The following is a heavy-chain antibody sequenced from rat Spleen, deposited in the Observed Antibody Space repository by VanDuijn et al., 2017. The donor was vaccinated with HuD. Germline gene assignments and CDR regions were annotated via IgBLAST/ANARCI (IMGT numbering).Heavy chain of an antibody. V-gene: IGHV5-22*01. D-gene: IGHD1-12*02. CDR2: ISYEGSST. CDR3: ARHYDGSYYFYWYFDF. CDR1: GFTFSDYY. J-gene: IGHJ1*01. Sequence: EVQLVESGGGLVQPGRSLKLSCAASGFTFSDYYMAWVRQAPKKGLEWVASISYEGSSTYYGDSVKGRFTISRDNAKSTLYLQMNSLRSEDTATYYCARHYDGSYYFYWYFDFWGPGTMVTVSS.